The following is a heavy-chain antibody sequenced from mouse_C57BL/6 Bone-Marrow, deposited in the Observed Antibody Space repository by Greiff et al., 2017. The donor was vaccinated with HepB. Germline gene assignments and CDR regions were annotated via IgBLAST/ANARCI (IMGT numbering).Heavy chain of an antibody. V-gene: IGHV2-2*01. CDR3: ARNWDYGGGYGYFDV. Sequence: QVQLQQSGPGLVQPSQSLSITCTVSGFSLTSYGVHWVRQSPGKGLEWLGVIWSGGSTDYNAAFISRLSISKDNSKSQVFFKMNSLQADDTAIYYCARNWDYGGGYGYFDVWGTGTTVTVSS. CDR2: IWSGGST. CDR1: GFSLTSYG. J-gene: IGHJ1*03. D-gene: IGHD1-1*02.